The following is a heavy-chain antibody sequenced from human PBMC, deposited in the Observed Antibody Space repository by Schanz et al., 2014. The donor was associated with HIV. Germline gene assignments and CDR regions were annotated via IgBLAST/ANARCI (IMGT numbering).Heavy chain of an antibody. CDR1: GLTFDDYG. D-gene: IGHD2-15*01. CDR2: ISGSGDIT. CDR3: EKDLLSRYCSGGSCYSSY. Sequence: EVQLVESGGSVVRPGGSLRLSCAASGLTFDDYGMSWVRQAPGKGLEWVSAISGSGDITYYADSVKGRFTISRDNSKNTVYLQMDSLRAEDTAVYYCEKDLLSRYCSGGSCYSSYWGQGTLVTVSS. V-gene: IGHV3-23*04. J-gene: IGHJ4*02.